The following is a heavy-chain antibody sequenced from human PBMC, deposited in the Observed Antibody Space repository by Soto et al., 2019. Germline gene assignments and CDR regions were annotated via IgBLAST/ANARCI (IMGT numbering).Heavy chain of an antibody. CDR3: ARHHGPTTSENWFDP. V-gene: IGHV1-18*01. CDR1: GYTFFTYD. J-gene: IGHJ5*02. D-gene: IGHD5-12*01. CDR2: ISTYSGDT. Sequence: QVHLVQSGVEVKTPGASVKVSCQASGYTFFTYDISWVRQAPVQGLEWMGWISTYSGDTKYAQRLVTMVGYSTYNGDTKFHQKFQGRATITTDTSTTKAYRELRSLRSDDTAVYYCARHHGPTTSENWFDPWGQGTLVTVSS.